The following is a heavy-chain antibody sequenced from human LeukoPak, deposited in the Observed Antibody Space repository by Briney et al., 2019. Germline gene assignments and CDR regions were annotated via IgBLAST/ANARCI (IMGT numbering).Heavy chain of an antibody. CDR3: AREIYGVTMVRGVAGYYYYLDV. Sequence: SETLSLTCTVSGGSISSSSYYGGWIRQPPGKGLEWIGSIYHSGSTYYNPSLKSRVTISVDTSRNQLSLKLSPVTAADTAVYYCAREIYGVTMVRGVAGYYYYLDVWGKGTTVTVSS. V-gene: IGHV4-39*07. CDR2: IYHSGST. J-gene: IGHJ6*03. D-gene: IGHD3-10*01. CDR1: GGSISSSSYY.